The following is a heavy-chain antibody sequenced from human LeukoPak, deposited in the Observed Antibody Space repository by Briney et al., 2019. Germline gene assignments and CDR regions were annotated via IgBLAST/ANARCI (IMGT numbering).Heavy chain of an antibody. CDR2: IYSGGYSGGGP. J-gene: IGHJ4*02. D-gene: IGHD3-9*01. CDR1: GFIVSSNH. V-gene: IGHV3-23*01. CDR3: AKAWVRGFDWPLGYNY. Sequence: PGGSLRLSCAVSGFIVSSNHMNWVRQAPGKGLEWVSVIYSGGYSGGGPFYADSVRGRFTISRDNSKNTLYLQMNSLRAEDTAVYYCAKAWVRGFDWPLGYNYWGQGTLVTVSS.